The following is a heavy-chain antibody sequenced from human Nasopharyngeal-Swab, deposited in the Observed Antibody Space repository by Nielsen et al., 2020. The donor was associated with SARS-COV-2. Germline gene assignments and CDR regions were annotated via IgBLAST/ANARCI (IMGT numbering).Heavy chain of an antibody. CDR3: AREPPVDIVATTHFDY. V-gene: IGHV4-34*01. J-gene: IGHJ4*02. Sequence: ESLKISCAASGFTFSSYAMSWIRQPPGKGLEWIGEINHRGSTNYNPSLKSRVTISVDTSKNQFSLKLSSVTAADTAVYYCAREPPVDIVATTHFDYWGQGTLVTVSS. CDR2: INHRGST. D-gene: IGHD5-12*01. CDR1: GFTFSSYA.